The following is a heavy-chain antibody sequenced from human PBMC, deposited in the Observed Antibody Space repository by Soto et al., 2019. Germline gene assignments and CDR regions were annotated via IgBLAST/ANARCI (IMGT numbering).Heavy chain of an antibody. CDR3: ARLGGPLTYYYDPDMDV. D-gene: IGHD2-15*01. CDR2: FSRSVST. CDR1: GGSILSGDFY. V-gene: IGHV4-30-4*01. J-gene: IGHJ6*02. Sequence: SETLSLTCTVSGGSILSGDFYWTWIRQPPGKGLEWIGYFSRSVSTTYSPSLKSRLTISMETSKNQFSLKLSSVTVADTAVYYCARLGGPLTYYYDPDMDVWGQGTAVTVSS.